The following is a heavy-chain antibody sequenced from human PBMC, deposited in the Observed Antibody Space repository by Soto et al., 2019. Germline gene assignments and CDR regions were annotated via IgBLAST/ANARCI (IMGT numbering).Heavy chain of an antibody. CDR2: ISGSGGST. D-gene: IGHD3-3*01. V-gene: IGHV3-23*01. Sequence: GGSLRLSCAASGFTFSSYAMSWVRQAPGKGLEWVSAISGSGGSTYYADSVKGRFTISRDNSKNTLYLQMNSLRAEDTAVYYCAKDGRTASDFWSGYYSGGEFDPWGQGTLVTVSS. J-gene: IGHJ5*02. CDR1: GFTFSSYA. CDR3: AKDGRTASDFWSGYYSGGEFDP.